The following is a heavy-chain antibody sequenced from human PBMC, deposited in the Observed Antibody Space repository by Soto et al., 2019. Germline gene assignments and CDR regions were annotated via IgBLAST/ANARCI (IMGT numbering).Heavy chain of an antibody. Sequence: PSETLSLTCAVSGYSISIGYYCGCIRQPPGKGLEWIGSISHSGSTYYNPSLKSRVTISVDTSKKQFSLKLTSVTAAGTAVYYCARLRAWGDSSGPFDLWGQGTLVTVSS. D-gene: IGHD6-13*01. CDR2: ISHSGST. CDR3: ARLRAWGDSSGPFDL. V-gene: IGHV4-38-2*01. J-gene: IGHJ4*02. CDR1: GYSISIGYY.